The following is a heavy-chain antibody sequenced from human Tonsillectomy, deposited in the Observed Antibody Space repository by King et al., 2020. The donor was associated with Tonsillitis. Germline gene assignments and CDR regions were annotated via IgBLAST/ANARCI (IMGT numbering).Heavy chain of an antibody. J-gene: IGHJ5*02. Sequence: VQLVESGGGVVQPGRSLRLSCAASGFTFSSYAMHWVRQAPGKGVEWVAVISYDGSNKYYADSVKGRFTISRDNSKNTLYLQMNSLRAEDTAVYYCARDSFDDFWSGYMTPWGQGTLVTVSS. V-gene: IGHV3-30-3*01. CDR2: ISYDGSNK. D-gene: IGHD3-3*01. CDR3: ARDSFDDFWSGYMTP. CDR1: GFTFSSYA.